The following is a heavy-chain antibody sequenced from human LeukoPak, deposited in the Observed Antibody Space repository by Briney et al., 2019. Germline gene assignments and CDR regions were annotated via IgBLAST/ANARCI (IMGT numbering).Heavy chain of an antibody. CDR1: GGSISSYY. CDR2: IYNSGST. D-gene: IGHD1-26*01. J-gene: IGHJ1*01. V-gene: IGHV4-59*01. CDR3: ATGSGSYSGYFQH. Sequence: SETLSLICTVSGGSISSYYWSWIRQPPGKGLEWIGYIYNSGSTKYNPSLKSRVTISVDTSKNQFSLKLRSVTAADTAVYYCATGSGSYSGYFQHWGQGTLVTVSS.